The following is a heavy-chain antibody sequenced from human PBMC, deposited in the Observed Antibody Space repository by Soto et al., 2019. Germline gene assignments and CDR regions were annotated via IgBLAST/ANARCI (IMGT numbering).Heavy chain of an antibody. CDR1: GCTFSSYA. CDR3: ARSHKRLYYDFWSGYSFDY. J-gene: IGHJ4*02. Sequence: SVKVSCKASGCTFSSYAISWVRKAPGQGLEWMGGIIPIFGTANYAQKFQGRVTITADESTSTAYMELSSLRSEDTAVYYCARSHKRLYYDFWSGYSFDYWGQGTLVTVSS. V-gene: IGHV1-69*13. D-gene: IGHD3-3*01. CDR2: IIPIFGTA.